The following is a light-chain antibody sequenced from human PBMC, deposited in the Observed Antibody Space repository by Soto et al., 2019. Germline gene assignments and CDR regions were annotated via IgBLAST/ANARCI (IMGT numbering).Light chain of an antibody. CDR3: TSDTSSRTWV. Sequence: QSALTQPPSVSGSPGQSVTISCTGTSSDVGNYNRVSWYQQPPGTAPKLMIYEVTNRPSGVPNRFSASKSGNTASLTISGLQAEDEADYYCTSDTSSRTWVFGGGTKLTVL. J-gene: IGLJ3*02. CDR1: SSDVGNYNR. V-gene: IGLV2-18*02. CDR2: EVT.